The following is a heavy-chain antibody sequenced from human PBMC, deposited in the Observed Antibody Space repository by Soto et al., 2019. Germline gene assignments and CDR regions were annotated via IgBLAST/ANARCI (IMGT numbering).Heavy chain of an antibody. D-gene: IGHD3-22*01. J-gene: IGHJ4*02. CDR2: INPGNGDT. V-gene: IGHV1-3*01. CDR3: ARKDYYDSGMYYFDY. CDR1: GYTFNKYP. Sequence: QVPVVQSGAEVKKPGASVKVSCKTSGYTFNKYPIHWVRQAPGQGLEWMGWINPGNGDTGYSQKFQDRVTITRDTSPSTVYMDLSSLRSEDTAVYYCARKDYYDSGMYYFDYWGQGTLVTVSS.